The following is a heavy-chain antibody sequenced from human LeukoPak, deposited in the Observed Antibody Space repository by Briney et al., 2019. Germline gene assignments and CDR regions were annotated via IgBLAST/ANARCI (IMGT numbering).Heavy chain of an antibody. CDR3: AALDLLLWFGEADY. CDR2: ISSSGSTI. J-gene: IGHJ4*02. V-gene: IGHV3-48*03. Sequence: GGSLRLSCAASGFTFSSYEMNWVSQAPGKGLEWVSYISSSGSTIYYADSVKGRFTISRDNAKNSLYLQMNSLRAEDTAVYYCAALDLLLWFGEADYWGQGTLVTVSS. D-gene: IGHD3-10*01. CDR1: GFTFSSYE.